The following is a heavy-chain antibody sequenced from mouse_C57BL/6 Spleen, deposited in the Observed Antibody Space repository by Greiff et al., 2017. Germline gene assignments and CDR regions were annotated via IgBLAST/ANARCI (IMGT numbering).Heavy chain of an antibody. J-gene: IGHJ2*01. CDR1: GYTFTNYW. D-gene: IGHD1-1*01. CDR2: IYPGGGYT. CDR3: ARGDGSLFDY. V-gene: IGHV1-63*01. Sequence: QVQLKESGAELVRPGTSVKMSCKASGYTFTNYWIGWAKQRPGHGLEWIGDIYPGGGYTNYNEKFKGKATLTADKSSSTAYMQFSSLTSEDSAIYYCARGDGSLFDYWGQGTTLTVSS.